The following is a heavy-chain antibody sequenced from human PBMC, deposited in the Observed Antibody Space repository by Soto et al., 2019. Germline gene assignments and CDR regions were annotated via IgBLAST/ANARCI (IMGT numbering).Heavy chain of an antibody. CDR1: GFTFSSYS. Sequence: LRLSCAASGFTFSSYSMSWVRQAPGKGLEWVSGFRSSGDGGTTYYADSVKGRFTISRDNSKNTLFLQMNSLRAEDTAIYYCAKKVNSGPGSQYFDYWGQGTLVTVSS. CDR3: AKKVNSGPGSQYFDY. V-gene: IGHV3-23*01. J-gene: IGHJ4*02. CDR2: FRSSGDGGTT. D-gene: IGHD3-10*01.